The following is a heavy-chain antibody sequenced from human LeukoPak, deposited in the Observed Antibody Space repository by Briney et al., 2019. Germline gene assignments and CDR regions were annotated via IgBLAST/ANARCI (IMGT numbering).Heavy chain of an antibody. CDR3: TSDDY. J-gene: IGHJ4*02. Sequence: GGSLRLSCAASGFTFSNYWMSWVRQAPGKGLEWVANIKQDGSEKHYVDSVKGRFTISRDNAKNSVHLQMNSLRAEDTAVYFCTSDDYWGQGTLVTVSS. CDR2: IKQDGSEK. CDR1: GFTFSNYW. V-gene: IGHV3-7*01.